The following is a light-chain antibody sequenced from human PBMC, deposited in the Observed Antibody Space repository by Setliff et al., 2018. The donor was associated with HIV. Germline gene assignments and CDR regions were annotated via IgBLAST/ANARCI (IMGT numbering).Light chain of an antibody. Sequence: SYELSQPLSVSVAPGKTARITCGGNNIGSKSVHWYQQKPGQAPVLVVYDDNDRPSGIPERFSGSNSGNTATLTISRVEAGDEADYYCQVWDSSSDHHVFGTGTKVTV. CDR2: DDN. CDR1: NIGSKS. V-gene: IGLV3-21*03. CDR3: QVWDSSSDHHV. J-gene: IGLJ1*01.